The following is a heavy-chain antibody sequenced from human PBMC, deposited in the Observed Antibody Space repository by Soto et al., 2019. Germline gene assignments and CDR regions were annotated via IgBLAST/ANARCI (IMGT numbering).Heavy chain of an antibody. CDR1: GFTFSDSW. J-gene: IGHJ5*02. CDR3: VRGGSNYAS. V-gene: IGHV3-7*01. Sequence: EVHLVESGGGLVQPGGSLRLSCTASGFTFSDSWMTWVRQAPGKGLEWVARTKQDESEKKYADSVKGRFSISRDNAKNSMYLQMDSLRGEDTAVYYCVRGGSNYASWGQGTLVTVSS. D-gene: IGHD4-4*01. CDR2: TKQDESEK.